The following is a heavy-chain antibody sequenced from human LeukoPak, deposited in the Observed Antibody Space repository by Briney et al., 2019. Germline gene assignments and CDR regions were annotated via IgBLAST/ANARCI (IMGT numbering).Heavy chain of an antibody. J-gene: IGHJ3*02. CDR3: ARRRLTALPYGASDI. D-gene: IGHD2-21*02. CDR1: GYTFTNYW. Sequence: THGESLKISCWGSGYTFTNYWIVWVRQMPGKGLEWMGIIYAGDSDTKYSPSFQGQVTISADKSISTAYLQWSSLKASDTAMYYCARRRLTALPYGASDIWGQGTMVTVSS. V-gene: IGHV5-51*01. CDR2: IYAGDSDT.